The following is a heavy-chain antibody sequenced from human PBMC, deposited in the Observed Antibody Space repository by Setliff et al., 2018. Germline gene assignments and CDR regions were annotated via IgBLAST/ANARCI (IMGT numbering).Heavy chain of an antibody. J-gene: IGHJ5*02. D-gene: IGHD4-17*01. CDR2: INPNSGGT. CDR3: ARSRLYGGWSDP. V-gene: IGHV1-2*02. CDR1: GYTFTSYY. Sequence: APVKVSCKASGYTFTSYYMHWVRQAPGQGLEWMGWINPNSGGTNYAQKFQGRVIMTRDTSISTAYMELSKLRSDDAAVYSCARSRLYGGWSDPYGQGTLVTVSS.